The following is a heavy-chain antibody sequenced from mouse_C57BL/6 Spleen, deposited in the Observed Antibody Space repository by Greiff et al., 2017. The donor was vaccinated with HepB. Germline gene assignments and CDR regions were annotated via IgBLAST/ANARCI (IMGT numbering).Heavy chain of an antibody. Sequence: VQLVESGAELVRPGTSVKMSCKASGYTFTNYWIGWAKQRPGHGLEWIGDIYPGGGYTNYNEKFKGKATLTADKSSSTAYMQFSSLTSEDSAIYYCARITTVVATEYYYAMDYWGQGTSVTVSS. CDR3: ARITTVVATEYYYAMDY. D-gene: IGHD1-1*01. CDR1: GYTFTNYW. CDR2: IYPGGGYT. V-gene: IGHV1-63*01. J-gene: IGHJ4*01.